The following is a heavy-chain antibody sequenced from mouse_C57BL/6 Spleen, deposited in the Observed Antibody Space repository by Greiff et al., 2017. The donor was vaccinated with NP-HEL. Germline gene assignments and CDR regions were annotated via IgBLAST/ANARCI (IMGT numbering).Heavy chain of an antibody. CDR1: GYTFTSYW. J-gene: IGHJ2*01. Sequence: QVQLQQPGAELVKPGASVKLSCKASGYTFTSYWMHWVKQRPGRGLEWIGMIHPNSGSTNYNAKFKSKATLTVDKSSSTAYMQLSSLTSEDSAVYYCARWGITTVVATDWGQGTTLTVSS. CDR3: ARWGITTVVATD. D-gene: IGHD1-1*01. CDR2: IHPNSGST. V-gene: IGHV1-64*01.